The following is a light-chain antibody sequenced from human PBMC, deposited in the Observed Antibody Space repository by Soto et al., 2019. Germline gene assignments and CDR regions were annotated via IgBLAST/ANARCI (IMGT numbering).Light chain of an antibody. CDR1: QSVTSSY. CDR2: GAS. Sequence: EIVLTQSPDILSLSPGERASLSCRASQSVTSSYLAWYQQKPGQAPRVLISGASSRATGSPDRFSGSGSGTDFTLNISRLEPEDFAVYYCQQYGSSSITFGQGTRLEIK. V-gene: IGKV3-20*01. J-gene: IGKJ5*01. CDR3: QQYGSSSIT.